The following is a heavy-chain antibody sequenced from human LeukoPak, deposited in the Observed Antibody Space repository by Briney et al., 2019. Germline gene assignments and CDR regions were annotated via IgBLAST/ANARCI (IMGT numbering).Heavy chain of an antibody. J-gene: IGHJ6*02. V-gene: IGHV4-4*07. Sequence: SETLSLTCSVSGGSLSKYYWSWVRQPAGKGLEWIGRVYTSGSTNYNPSLKGRVTMSVDTSKNQFSLKLNSVTAADTAVYYCGRTGIGSSYYYGMDVWGQGTTVTVSS. D-gene: IGHD6-6*01. CDR3: GRTGIGSSYYYGMDV. CDR1: GGSLSKYY. CDR2: VYTSGST.